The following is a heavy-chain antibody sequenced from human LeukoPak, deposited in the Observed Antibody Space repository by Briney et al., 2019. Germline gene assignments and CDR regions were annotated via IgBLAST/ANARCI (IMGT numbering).Heavy chain of an antibody. CDR3: ARVGDFWSGYLLAGFDY. Sequence: ASVKVSCKASGGTFSSYAISWVRQAPGQGLEWMGWISAYNGNTNYAQKLQGRVTMTTDTSTSTAYMELRSLRSDDTAVYYCARVGDFWSGYLLAGFDYWGQGTLVTVSS. CDR2: ISAYNGNT. V-gene: IGHV1-18*01. CDR1: GGTFSSYA. D-gene: IGHD3-3*01. J-gene: IGHJ4*02.